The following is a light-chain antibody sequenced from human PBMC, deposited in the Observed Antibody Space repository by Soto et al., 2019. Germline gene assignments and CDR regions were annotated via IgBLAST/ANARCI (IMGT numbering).Light chain of an antibody. J-gene: IGKJ3*01. Sequence: DIQMTQSPSSLSASLGDTVTITCRASQGISKYLNWYQHKSPEAPRLLIYGASSLQRGVPSRFSGSGSGTGFTLTIVVLEPEDFAIYYCQQSFDAPFPFGPGTTVDIK. CDR3: QQSFDAPFP. CDR1: QGISKY. CDR2: GAS. V-gene: IGKV1-39*01.